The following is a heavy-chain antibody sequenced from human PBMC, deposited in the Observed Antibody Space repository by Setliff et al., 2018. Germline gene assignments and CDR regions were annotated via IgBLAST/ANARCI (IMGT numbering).Heavy chain of an antibody. CDR3: ARDTSGRDALDI. J-gene: IGHJ3*02. CDR1: GFTFSSYG. Sequence: GGSLRLSCAASGFTFSSYGMHWVRQAPGKGLEWVAVVWYDGTKKYYADSVKGRVTISRDNSKNTLYLQMSSLRAEDTAIYYCARDTSGRDALDIWGQGTMVTVS. V-gene: IGHV3-33*01. CDR2: VWYDGTKK. D-gene: IGHD3-10*01.